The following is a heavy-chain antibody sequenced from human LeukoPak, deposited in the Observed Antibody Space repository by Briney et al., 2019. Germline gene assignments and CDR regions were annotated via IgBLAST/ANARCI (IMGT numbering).Heavy chain of an antibody. Sequence: PGGSLRLSCAASGFTFSSYSMNWVRQAPGKGLEWVSSISSSSSYIYYADSVKDRFTISRDDSRSVVYLQMNSLSAEDTAVYYCARSGVATYHYWGQGILVTVSS. CDR3: ARSGVATYHY. D-gene: IGHD2-15*01. CDR2: ISSSSSYI. V-gene: IGHV3-21*04. CDR1: GFTFSSYS. J-gene: IGHJ4*02.